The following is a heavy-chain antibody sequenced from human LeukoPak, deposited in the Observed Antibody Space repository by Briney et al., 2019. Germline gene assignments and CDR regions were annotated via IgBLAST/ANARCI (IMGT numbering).Heavy chain of an antibody. CDR3: ARRKAMVRGVNSHFDY. J-gene: IGHJ4*02. CDR2: INHSGST. CDR1: GFTFSNAW. Sequence: GSLRLSCAASGFTFSNAWMSWIRQPPGKGLEWIGEINHSGSTNYNPSLKSRVTISVDTSKNQFSLKLSSVTAADTAVYYCARRKAMVRGVNSHFDYWGQGTLVTVSS. D-gene: IGHD3-10*01. V-gene: IGHV4-34*01.